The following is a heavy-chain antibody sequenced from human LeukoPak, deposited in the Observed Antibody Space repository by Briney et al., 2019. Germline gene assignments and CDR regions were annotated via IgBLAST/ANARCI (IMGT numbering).Heavy chain of an antibody. V-gene: IGHV4-59*01. CDR3: AGEYSSSRAPFDY. Sequence: SETLSLTCTVSGGSISSYYWSWIRQPPGKGLEWIGYIYYSGSTNYNPSLKSRVTISVDTSKNQFSLKLSSVTAADTAVYYCAGEYSSSRAPFDYWGQGTLVTVSS. CDR1: GGSISSYY. J-gene: IGHJ4*02. CDR2: IYYSGST. D-gene: IGHD6-6*01.